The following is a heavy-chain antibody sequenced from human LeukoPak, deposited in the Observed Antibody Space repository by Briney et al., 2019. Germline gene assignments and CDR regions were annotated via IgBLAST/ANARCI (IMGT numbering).Heavy chain of an antibody. CDR3: ARRTFGRVIAY. CDR1: GVSFNGYY. D-gene: IGHD3-16*02. J-gene: IGHJ4*02. CDR2: INHSGST. Sequence: SETLSLACAVYGVSFNGYYWSWIRQPPGKGRGWVGEINHSGSTNYSPSLKSRVALSVDASKNQFSLRLRSVTAADTAVYYCARRTFGRVIAYWGQGTLVTVSS. V-gene: IGHV4-34*01.